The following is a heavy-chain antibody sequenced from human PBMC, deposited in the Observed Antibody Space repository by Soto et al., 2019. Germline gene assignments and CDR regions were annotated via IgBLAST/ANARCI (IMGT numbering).Heavy chain of an antibody. CDR3: AKEGPYYYDSSGFLALPYDY. D-gene: IGHD3-22*01. CDR2: ISYDGSNK. Sequence: GSLILSCAGSVFTFSIDGMHWVRQAPGKGLEWVAVISYDGSNKYYADSVKGRFTISRDNSKNTLYLQMNSLRAEDTAVYYCAKEGPYYYDSSGFLALPYDYWGQGALVTVSS. V-gene: IGHV3-30*18. J-gene: IGHJ4*02. CDR1: VFTFSIDG.